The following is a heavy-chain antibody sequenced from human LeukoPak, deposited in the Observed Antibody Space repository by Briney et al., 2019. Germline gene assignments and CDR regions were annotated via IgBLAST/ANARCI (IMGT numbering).Heavy chain of an antibody. Sequence: PGGSLRLSCAASGFTVSSNYMSWVRQAPGKGLEWVSVIYSGGSTYYADSVKGRFTISRDNSKNTLYLQMNSLRAEDTAVYYCARPKYCSGGSCYWFDPWGQGTLVTVSS. J-gene: IGHJ5*02. CDR2: IYSGGST. V-gene: IGHV3-66*01. CDR3: ARPKYCSGGSCYWFDP. CDR1: GFTVSSNY. D-gene: IGHD2-15*01.